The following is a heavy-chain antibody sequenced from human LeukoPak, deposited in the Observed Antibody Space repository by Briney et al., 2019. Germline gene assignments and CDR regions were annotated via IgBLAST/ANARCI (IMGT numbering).Heavy chain of an antibody. D-gene: IGHD4-23*01. CDR3: ESVDTGGNSAGALDY. CDR1: DGSFSGYY. Sequence: SETLSLTCAVYDGSFSGYYWSWIRQPPGKGLEWIGEINHSGSTNYNPSLKSRVTISVDTSKNQFSLKLSSVTAADTAVYYCESVDTGGNSAGALDYWGQGTLVTVSS. J-gene: IGHJ4*02. CDR2: INHSGST. V-gene: IGHV4-34*01.